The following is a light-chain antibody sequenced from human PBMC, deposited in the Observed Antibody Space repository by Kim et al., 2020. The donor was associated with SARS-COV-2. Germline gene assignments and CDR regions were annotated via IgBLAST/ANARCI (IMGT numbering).Light chain of an antibody. V-gene: IGLV1-44*01. CDR2: SNN. CDR3: AAWDDSLNARV. Sequence: GQRVTISCSGSSSNIGSHNVIWYRQLPGTAPKLLIYSNNQRPSGVPDRFSGSKSGTSASLAISGLQSEDESDYYCAAWDDSLNARVFGGGTKVTVL. J-gene: IGLJ3*02. CDR1: SSNIGSHN.